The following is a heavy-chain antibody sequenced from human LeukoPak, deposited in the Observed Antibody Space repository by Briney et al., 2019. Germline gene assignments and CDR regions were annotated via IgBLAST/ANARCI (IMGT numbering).Heavy chain of an antibody. V-gene: IGHV3-74*01. D-gene: IGHD3-3*01. J-gene: IGHJ4*02. Sequence: GGSLRLSCAASGFTFSIYWMHWVRQPPGKGLVWVSRINSDGSSTSYADSVKGRFTISRDNSKNTLYLQMNSLRAEDTAVYYCAKEYDFWSGSYFDYWGQGTLATVSS. CDR2: INSDGSST. CDR1: GFTFSIYW. CDR3: AKEYDFWSGSYFDY.